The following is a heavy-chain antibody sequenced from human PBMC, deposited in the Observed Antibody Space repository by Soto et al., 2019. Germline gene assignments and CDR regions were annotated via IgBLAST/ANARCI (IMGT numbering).Heavy chain of an antibody. CDR2: IIPIFGTA. CDR3: ATSDYGDDAEYFQH. CDR1: GGTFSSYA. V-gene: IGHV1-69*13. D-gene: IGHD4-17*01. J-gene: IGHJ1*01. Sequence: SVKVSCKASGGTFSSYAISWVRQAPGQGLEWMGGIIPIFGTANYAQKFQGRVTITADESTSTAYMELSSLRSEDTAVYYCATSDYGDDAEYFQHWGQGTLVTVSS.